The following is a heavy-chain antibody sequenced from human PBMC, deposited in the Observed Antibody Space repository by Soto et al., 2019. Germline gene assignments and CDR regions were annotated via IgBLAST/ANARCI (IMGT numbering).Heavy chain of an antibody. D-gene: IGHD2-8*01. CDR2: IYYSGST. Sequence: SETLSLTCTVSGGSISSSSYYWGWIRQPPGKGLEWIGSIYYSGSTYYNPSLKSRVTISVDTSKNQFSLKLSSVTAADTAVYYCATADELLYIHAFDIWGQGTMVTVSS. V-gene: IGHV4-39*01. CDR3: ATADELLYIHAFDI. J-gene: IGHJ3*02. CDR1: GGSISSSSYY.